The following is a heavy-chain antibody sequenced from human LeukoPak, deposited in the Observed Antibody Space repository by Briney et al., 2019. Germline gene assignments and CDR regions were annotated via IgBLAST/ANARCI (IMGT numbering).Heavy chain of an antibody. V-gene: IGHV4-38-2*02. CDR1: GDSIIGYY. Sequence: SETLSLTCSVSGDSIIGYYWGWIRQPPGKGLEWIGNIYYTGNTYYNSSLKSRVTISLDTSKNQFSLKVISMTAADTAVYYCARAIEVGAMTPFDYWGQGTLVTVSS. CDR3: ARAIEVGAMTPFDY. CDR2: IYYTGNT. D-gene: IGHD1-26*01. J-gene: IGHJ4*02.